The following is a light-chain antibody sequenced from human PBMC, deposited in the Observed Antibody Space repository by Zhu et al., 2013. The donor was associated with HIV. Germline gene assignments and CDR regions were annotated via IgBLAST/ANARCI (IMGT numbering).Light chain of an antibody. Sequence: EIVLTQVPGTLSLSPGERATLSCRASQSVSHNFLAWYQQKPGQAPRLLIYAASSRATGISDRFSGSGSGTDFTLTISRLEPEDFAVYFCQQYVDSPWTFGHGTTV. V-gene: IGKV3-20*01. CDR1: QSVSHNF. CDR3: QQYVDSPWT. CDR2: AAS. J-gene: IGKJ1*01.